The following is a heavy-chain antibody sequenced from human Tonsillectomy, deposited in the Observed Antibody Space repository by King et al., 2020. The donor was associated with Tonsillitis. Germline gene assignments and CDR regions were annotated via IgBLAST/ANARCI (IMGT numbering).Heavy chain of an antibody. CDR1: GAFISSDNYF. CDR2: ILHSGST. CDR3: ARHPIWCSDRRSVWFDP. J-gene: IGHJ5*01. D-gene: IGHD2-8*01. Sequence: QLQESGPGLVKPSETLSLSCTVAGAFISSDNYFWGWIRQPPGQGLEWIASILHSGSTYYNPSLESRVTISVDTSKTRFSLKGRSVTAADTAMYYCARHPIWCSDRRSVWFDPWGQGTLVTVSS. V-gene: IGHV4-39*07.